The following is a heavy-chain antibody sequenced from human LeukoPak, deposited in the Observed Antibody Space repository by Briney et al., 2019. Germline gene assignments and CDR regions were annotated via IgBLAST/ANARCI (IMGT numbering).Heavy chain of an antibody. CDR3: ARERRDKKYCSGGSCYPRGVNWFDP. J-gene: IGHJ5*02. CDR2: INHSGST. V-gene: IGHV4-30-2*01. CDR1: GGSISSGGYS. Sequence: SQTLSLTCAVSGGSISSGGYSWSWIRQPPGKGLEWIGEINHSGSTNYNPSLKSRVTISVDTSKNQFSLKLSSVTAADTAVYYCARERRDKKYCSGGSCYPRGVNWFDPWGQGTLVTVSS. D-gene: IGHD2-15*01.